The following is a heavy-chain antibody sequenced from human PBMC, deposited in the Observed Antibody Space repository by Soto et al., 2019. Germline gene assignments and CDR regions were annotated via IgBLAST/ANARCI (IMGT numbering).Heavy chain of an antibody. CDR3: AKDTPSITGTTTGDAFDI. Sequence: PGGSLKLSCAASGFTFSSYAMTWVRQAPGKGLEWVSAISGSGGSTYYADSGKGRFTISRDNSKNTLYRQMNSLRAEDTAVYYCAKDTPSITGTTTGDAFDIWGQGTMVTVSS. V-gene: IGHV3-23*01. CDR1: GFTFSSYA. D-gene: IGHD1-20*01. J-gene: IGHJ3*02. CDR2: ISGSGGST.